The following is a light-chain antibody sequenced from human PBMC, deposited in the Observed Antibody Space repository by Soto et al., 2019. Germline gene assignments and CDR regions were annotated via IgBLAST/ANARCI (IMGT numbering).Light chain of an antibody. CDR1: QSVSSY. Sequence: EIVLTQSPATLSLSPGERATLSCRASQSVSSYSAWYQQKPGQAPRLLIYDASNRATGIPARFSGSESGTDFTLTISSLEPEDFAVYYCQQRSNWPYTFGQGTKLEIK. V-gene: IGKV3-11*01. CDR2: DAS. J-gene: IGKJ2*01. CDR3: QQRSNWPYT.